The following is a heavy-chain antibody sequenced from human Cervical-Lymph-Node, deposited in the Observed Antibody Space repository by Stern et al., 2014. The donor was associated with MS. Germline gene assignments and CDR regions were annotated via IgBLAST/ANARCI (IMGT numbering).Heavy chain of an antibody. CDR3: HFYYGMDV. J-gene: IGHJ6*02. CDR1: GGIFSSYG. Sequence: VKLVEYGAEVKKPGSSVRVSCKASGGIFSSYGISWVRQAPGKGLEWMGGFIPLYGTASYAQKFQGRLTITADRSTTTTYMEPSSLRPDNTAIYNQHFYYGMDVWGQGTTVTVSS. CDR2: FIPLYGTA. V-gene: IGHV1-69*06.